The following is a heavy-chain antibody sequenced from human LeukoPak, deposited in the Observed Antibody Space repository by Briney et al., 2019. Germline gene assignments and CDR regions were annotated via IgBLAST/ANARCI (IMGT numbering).Heavy chain of an antibody. V-gene: IGHV3-13*01. CDR3: ARDHRTYGDYVDY. D-gene: IGHD4-17*01. Sequence: GGSLRLSCAASGFTFSSYDMHWVRQATGKGLEWVSAIGTAGDTYYPGSVKGRFTISRENAKNSLYLQMNSLRSEDTAVYYCARDHRTYGDYVDYWGQGTLVTVSS. J-gene: IGHJ4*02. CDR1: GFTFSSYD. CDR2: IGTAGDT.